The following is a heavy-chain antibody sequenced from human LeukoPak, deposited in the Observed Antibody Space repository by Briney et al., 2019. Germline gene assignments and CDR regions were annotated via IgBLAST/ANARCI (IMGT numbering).Heavy chain of an antibody. Sequence: SETLSLTCTVSGGSINDFYWSWIRKPPGRGLEWIGYIYRSGSTNYSPSLESRVTMSLDTSKNQFSLNLSSVTAADTAVYYCARYGGNSATAFDIWGHGTMVTVSS. CDR2: IYRSGST. J-gene: IGHJ3*02. D-gene: IGHD4-23*01. CDR3: ARYGGNSATAFDI. CDR1: GGSINDFY. V-gene: IGHV4-59*01.